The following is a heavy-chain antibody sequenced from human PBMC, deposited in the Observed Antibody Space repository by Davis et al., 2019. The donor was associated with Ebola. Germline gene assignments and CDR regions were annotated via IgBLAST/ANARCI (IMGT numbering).Heavy chain of an antibody. CDR1: GYTFTSYY. D-gene: IGHD5-18*01. Sequence: ASVKVSCKASGYTFTSYYMHWVRQAPGQGLEWMGIINPSGGRTTYAQKFQGRVTMTRDTSTSTVYMELSSLRSEDTAVYYCARGGRYSYGPGYYYYYGMDVWGQGTTVTVSS. V-gene: IGHV1-46*01. CDR3: ARGGRYSYGPGYYYYYGMDV. J-gene: IGHJ6*02. CDR2: INPSGGRT.